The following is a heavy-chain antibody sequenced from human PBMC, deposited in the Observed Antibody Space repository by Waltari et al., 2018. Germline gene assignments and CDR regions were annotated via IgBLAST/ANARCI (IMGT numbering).Heavy chain of an antibody. CDR3: VRDRERVALLNWFDP. V-gene: IGHV4-39*06. CDR2: INHSGNT. D-gene: IGHD2-15*01. CDR1: GGSITVRHSF. J-gene: IGHJ5*02. Sequence: RLQLQESGPGLLKPSETLSLTCTVSGGSITVRHSFWGWIRQPPGKGLEWIGSINHSGNTYYNPSLKNGVTISVDRSKNQFSLKVNSVTAADTAVYYCVRDRERVALLNWFDPWGQGTLVTVSS.